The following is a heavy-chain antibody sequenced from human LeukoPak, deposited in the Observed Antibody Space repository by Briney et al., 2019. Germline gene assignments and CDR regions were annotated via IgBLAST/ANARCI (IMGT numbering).Heavy chain of an antibody. Sequence: SETLSLTCTVSGYSISSSSYYWGWIRQPPGKGLEWIGSIYYSGSTYYNPSLKSRVTISVDTSKNQFSLKLSSVTAADTAVYYCARAQYYYYYYMDVWGKGTTVTVSS. CDR1: GYSISSSSYY. CDR3: ARAQYYYYYYMDV. J-gene: IGHJ6*03. V-gene: IGHV4-39*07. CDR2: IYYSGST.